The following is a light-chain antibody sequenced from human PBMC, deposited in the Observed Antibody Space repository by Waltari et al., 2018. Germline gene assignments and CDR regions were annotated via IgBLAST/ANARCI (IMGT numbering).Light chain of an antibody. CDR3: QQYDNVPVT. Sequence: DIQMTQSPSSLSASVGDRVTITCRASQGINNYLSWYQQKPGKAPKRLIYSTSHLESGCPSRRSGSGSCTEYTHTISSLQPEDISTFYCQQYDNVPVTFGGVTKVEIK. J-gene: IGKJ4*01. CDR1: QGINNY. V-gene: IGKV1-33*01. CDR2: STS.